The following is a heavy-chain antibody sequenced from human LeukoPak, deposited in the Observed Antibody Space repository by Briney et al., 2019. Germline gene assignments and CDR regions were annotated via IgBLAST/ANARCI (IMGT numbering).Heavy chain of an antibody. Sequence: TGGSLRLSCAASGFTVSSNYMSWVRQAPGKGLEWVSVIYSGGSTYYADSVKGRFTISRDNSKNTLYLQMNGLRAEDTAVYYCASFVSDAFDIWGQGTMVTVSS. J-gene: IGHJ3*02. CDR2: IYSGGST. CDR3: ASFVSDAFDI. V-gene: IGHV3-66*01. D-gene: IGHD3-3*01. CDR1: GFTVSSNY.